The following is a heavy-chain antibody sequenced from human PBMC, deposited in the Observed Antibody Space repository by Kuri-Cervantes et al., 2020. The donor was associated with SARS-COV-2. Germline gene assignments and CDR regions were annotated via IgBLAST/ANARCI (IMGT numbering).Heavy chain of an antibody. J-gene: IGHJ5*02. D-gene: IGHD6-13*01. V-gene: IGHV3-30-3*02. Sequence: LSLTCAASGFTFSSYAMHWVRQAPGKGLEWVAVISYDGSNKYYADSVKGRFTISRDNSKNTLYLQMNSLRAEDTAVYYCAKYRGEQQLIPPGWFDPWGQGTLVTVSS. CDR1: GFTFSSYA. CDR2: ISYDGSNK. CDR3: AKYRGEQQLIPPGWFDP.